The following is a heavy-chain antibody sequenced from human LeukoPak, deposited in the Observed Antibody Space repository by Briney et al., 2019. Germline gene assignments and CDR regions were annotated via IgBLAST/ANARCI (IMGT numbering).Heavy chain of an antibody. CDR1: GYTFTNFG. CDR2: ISAYSGNT. CDR3: ARDAVSTVTAGGIDY. D-gene: IGHD2-21*02. Sequence: GASVKVSCKASGYTFTNFGISWVRQAPGQGLEWMAWISAYSGNTEYAQNMQGRVTVTTDTSTRTAYMELRNLISDDTAVYYCARDAVSTVTAGGIDYWGQGTLVTVSS. J-gene: IGHJ4*02. V-gene: IGHV1-18*01.